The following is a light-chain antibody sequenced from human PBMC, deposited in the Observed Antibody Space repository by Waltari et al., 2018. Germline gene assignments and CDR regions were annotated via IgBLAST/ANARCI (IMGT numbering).Light chain of an antibody. CDR1: SSDVGGYDS. CDR3: CSYAGSYTHVV. CDR2: DVT. J-gene: IGLJ2*01. Sequence: QSALTQPRSVSGSPGQSVTISCTGTSSDVGGYDSVSWYQHHPGKAPKLMICDVTKRPSGGPDRFSGSKSGNTASLTISGLQAEDEADYYCCSYAGSYTHVVFGGGTKLTVL. V-gene: IGLV2-11*01.